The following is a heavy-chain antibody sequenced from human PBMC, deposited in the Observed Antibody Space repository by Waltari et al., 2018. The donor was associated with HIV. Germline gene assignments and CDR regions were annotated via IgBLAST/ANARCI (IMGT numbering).Heavy chain of an antibody. CDR3: ATTTTTTYFS. V-gene: IGHV3-74*03. J-gene: IGHJ5*02. CDR2: VNPDGSGT. CDR1: GFTFRSTW. D-gene: IGHD1-1*01. Sequence: EVQLVESGGGLVQPGESLRLSCGASGFTFRSTWMHWVRQAPGGGLVWVSLVNPDGSGTSYADSVKGRFTISRDNAKNTVYLQMNSLRAEDTAVYYCATTTTTTYFSWGQGTLVTVSS.